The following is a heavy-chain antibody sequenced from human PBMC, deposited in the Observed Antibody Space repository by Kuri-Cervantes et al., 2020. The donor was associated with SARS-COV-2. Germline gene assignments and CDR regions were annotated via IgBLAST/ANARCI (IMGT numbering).Heavy chain of an antibody. CDR3: TRHRSNCGGDCSDDAFDI. CDR1: GFTFSSYE. D-gene: IGHD2-21*02. J-gene: IGHJ3*02. Sequence: GGSLRLSCAASGFTFSSYEMNWVRQAPGKGLEWVSYISSSGSTIYYADSVKGRFTISRDNAKNSLYLQMNSLKTEDTAVYYCTRHRSNCGGDCSDDAFDIWGQGTMVTVSS. CDR2: ISSSGSTI. V-gene: IGHV3-48*03.